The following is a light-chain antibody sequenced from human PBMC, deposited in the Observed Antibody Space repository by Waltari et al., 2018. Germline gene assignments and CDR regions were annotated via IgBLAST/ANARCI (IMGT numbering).Light chain of an antibody. CDR3: QQYNNWPPWT. CDR1: QSVSSN. CDR2: GAS. V-gene: IGKV3-15*01. J-gene: IGKJ1*01. Sequence: DIVMTQSPATPTVSPGERATLSCRATQSVSSNLAWYQQKPGQAPRLIIYGASTRAPGIPARFSGSGSGAEFTLTISSLQSEDSAVYYCQQYNNWPPWTFGQGTKVEIK.